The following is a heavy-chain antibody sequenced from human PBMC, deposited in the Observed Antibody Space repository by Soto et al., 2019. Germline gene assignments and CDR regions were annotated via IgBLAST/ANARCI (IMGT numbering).Heavy chain of an antibody. CDR2: VSYRGIT. CDR3: ARDREYSFGLTYDI. J-gene: IGHJ3*02. Sequence: QVQLQESGPGLVKPSETLSLTCTVSGGSVSSDSYFWSWVRQPPGKGLEWIGYVSYRGITTYNPSLKSRVTIFLGTSKNQISLNLRSVTAADTAVYYCARDREYSFGLTYDIWGQGTMVTVSS. CDR1: GGSVSSDSYF. D-gene: IGHD3-3*01. V-gene: IGHV4-61*01.